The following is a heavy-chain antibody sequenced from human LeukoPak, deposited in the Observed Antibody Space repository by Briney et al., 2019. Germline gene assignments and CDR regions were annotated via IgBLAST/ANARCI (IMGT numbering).Heavy chain of an antibody. CDR1: GGSFSGYY. D-gene: IGHD2-15*01. V-gene: IGHV4-34*01. J-gene: IGHJ4*02. CDR3: ARKFGYCSGGSCYSPIDY. CDR2: INHSGST. Sequence: SETLSLTCAVYGGSFSGYYWSWIRQPPGKGLEWIGEINHSGSTNYNPSLKSRVTISVDTSKNQFSLKLSSVTAADTAVYYCARKFGYCSGGSCYSPIDYWGQGTLVTVSS.